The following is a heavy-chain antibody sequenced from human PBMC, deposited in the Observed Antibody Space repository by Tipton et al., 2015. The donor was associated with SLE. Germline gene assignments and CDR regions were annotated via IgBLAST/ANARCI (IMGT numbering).Heavy chain of an antibody. CDR1: GGSIGSSSYY. CDR2: IYYSGST. Sequence: TLSLTCTVSGGSIGSSSYYWGWIRQPPGKGPEWIGSIYYSGSTYYNPSLKSRVTISVDTSKNQFSLKLSSVTAADTAVYYCARHDSESPFDYWGQGTLVPVTS. D-gene: IGHD1-14*01. J-gene: IGHJ4*02. V-gene: IGHV4-39*07. CDR3: ARHDSESPFDY.